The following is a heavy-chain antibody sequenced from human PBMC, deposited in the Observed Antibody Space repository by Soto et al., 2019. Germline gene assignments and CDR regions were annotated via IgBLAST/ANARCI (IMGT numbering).Heavy chain of an antibody. CDR2: IIPIFGTA. D-gene: IGHD5-18*01. Sequence: GASVKVSCKASGGSFTYTLSWVRQAPGQGLEWMGGIIPIFGTANYAQKFQGRVTITADESTKTAYMELSTLRSEDTAVYYCARLHSHGTYGMDVWGQGTTVTVYS. CDR1: GGSFTYT. CDR3: ARLHSHGTYGMDV. J-gene: IGHJ6*02. V-gene: IGHV1-69*13.